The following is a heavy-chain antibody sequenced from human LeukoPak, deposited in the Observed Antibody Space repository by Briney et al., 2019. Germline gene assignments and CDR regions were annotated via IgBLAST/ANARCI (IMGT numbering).Heavy chain of an antibody. CDR2: IYYSGST. J-gene: IGHJ5*02. Sequence: SETLSLTCTVSGGSISSYYWSWIRQPPGKGLEWIGYIYYSGSTNYNSSLKSRVTISVDTSKNQFSLKLSSVTAADTAVYYCAIGGYYDSSGYSSSTLDPWGQGTLVTVSS. V-gene: IGHV4-59*01. D-gene: IGHD3-22*01. CDR1: GGSISSYY. CDR3: AIGGYYDSSGYSSSTLDP.